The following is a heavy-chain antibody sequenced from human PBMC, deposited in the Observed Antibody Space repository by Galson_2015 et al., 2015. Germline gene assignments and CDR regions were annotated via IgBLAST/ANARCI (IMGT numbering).Heavy chain of an antibody. CDR1: GGSFSGYY. D-gene: IGHD2-15*01. CDR2: INHSGST. V-gene: IGHV4-34*01. CDR3: ARGQGYCSGGSCYSRGSTGYYMDV. Sequence: ETLSLTCAVYGGSFSGYYWSWIRQPPGQGLEWIGEINHSGSTNYNPSLKSRVTISVDTSKNQFSLKLSSVTAADTAVYYCARGQGYCSGGSCYSRGSTGYYMDVWGKGTTVTVSS. J-gene: IGHJ6*03.